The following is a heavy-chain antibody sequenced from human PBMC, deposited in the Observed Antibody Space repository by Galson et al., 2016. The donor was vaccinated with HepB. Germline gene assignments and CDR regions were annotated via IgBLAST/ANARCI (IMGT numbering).Heavy chain of an antibody. CDR2: IYPNDYDT. CDR1: GYNFADYW. V-gene: IGHV5-51*01. J-gene: IGHJ4*01. CDR3: PVPYGYGNNLQYFAS. D-gene: IGHD4-23*01. Sequence: QSGAEVKKPGESLKISCKGSGYNFADYWIGWVRQMPGKGLEWMGIIYPNDYDTRYSRSFQGQVTISADRSISTAYLQWSSLKASDTARYYGPVPYGYGNNLQYFASWGHGTLVTVSS.